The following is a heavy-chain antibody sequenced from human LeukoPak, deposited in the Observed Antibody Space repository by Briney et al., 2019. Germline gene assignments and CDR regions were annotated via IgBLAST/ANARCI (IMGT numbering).Heavy chain of an antibody. J-gene: IGHJ4*02. CDR1: GYSFTSYW. CDR2: IDPSDSYT. CDR3: ALLYGSGSYLVPFDY. D-gene: IGHD3-10*01. Sequence: GESLKISCKGSGYSFTSYWISWVRQMPGKGLEWMGRIDPSDSYTNYSPSFQGHVTISADKSISTAYLQWSSLKASDTAMYYCALLYGSGSYLVPFDYWGQGTLVTVSS. V-gene: IGHV5-10-1*01.